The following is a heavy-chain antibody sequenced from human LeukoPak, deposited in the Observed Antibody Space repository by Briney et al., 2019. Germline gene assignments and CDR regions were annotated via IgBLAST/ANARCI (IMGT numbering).Heavy chain of an antibody. CDR2: MNPSSGNT. CDR3: ARSTSSGYYYVWLGYYYYGMDV. D-gene: IGHD3-22*01. CDR1: GYTFTSYD. J-gene: IGHJ6*02. V-gene: IGHV1-8*01. Sequence: ASVKVSCKASGYTFTSYDINWVRQATGQGLEWMGWMNPSSGNTGYAQKFQGRVTMTRNTSISTAYMELSSLRSEDTAVYYCARSTSSGYYYVWLGYYYYGMDVWGQGTTVTVSS.